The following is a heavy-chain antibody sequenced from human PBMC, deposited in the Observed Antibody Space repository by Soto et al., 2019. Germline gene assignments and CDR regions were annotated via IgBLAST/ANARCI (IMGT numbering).Heavy chain of an antibody. CDR3: TRALSGSYDS. J-gene: IGHJ5*01. V-gene: IGHV6-1*01. CDR1: GGSVSSISAA. D-gene: IGHD1-26*01. CDR2: TYYRSKLCT. Sequence: SETLSLANGSSGGSVSSISAAWSWIRQSPSRGLEWLGRTYYRSKLCTDYAVSVKSRIIINPDTSKKQFSLQLNSVTPEDTAVYYCTRALSGSYDSWGQGTMFTVSS.